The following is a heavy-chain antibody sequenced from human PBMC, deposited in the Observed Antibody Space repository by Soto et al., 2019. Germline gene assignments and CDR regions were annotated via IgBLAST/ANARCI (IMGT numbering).Heavy chain of an antibody. CDR3: AKVWVYSNYGATSYYFDY. CDR1: GFTFSSYA. V-gene: IGHV3-23*01. D-gene: IGHD4-4*01. J-gene: IGHJ4*02. Sequence: GGSLRLSCAASGFTFSSYAMSWVRQAPGKGLEWVSAISGSGGSTYYADSVKGRFTISRDNSKNTLYLQMNSLRAEDTAVYYCAKVWVYSNYGATSYYFDYWGQGTLVTVSS. CDR2: ISGSGGST.